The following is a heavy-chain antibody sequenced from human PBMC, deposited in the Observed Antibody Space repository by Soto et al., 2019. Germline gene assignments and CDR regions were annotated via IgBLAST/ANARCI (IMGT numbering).Heavy chain of an antibody. Sequence: GGSLRLSCEVSGFTFCAYGMHWVRQAPGKGLEWVAAISHDGTNKNYGDSVKGRFTISRDNSKKTLYLQMNSLRPEDTALYYCARDPPPPDYRGQGTLVTVSS. V-gene: IGHV3-30*03. CDR3: ARDPPPPDY. CDR1: GFTFCAYG. J-gene: IGHJ4*02. CDR2: ISHDGTNK.